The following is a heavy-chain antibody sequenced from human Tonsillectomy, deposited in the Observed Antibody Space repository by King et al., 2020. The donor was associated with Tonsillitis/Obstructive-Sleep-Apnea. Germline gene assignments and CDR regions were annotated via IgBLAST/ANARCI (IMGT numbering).Heavy chain of an antibody. D-gene: IGHD2-2*01. V-gene: IGHV4-39*01. CDR1: GGSITSGAYF. CDR3: ARRLGGSSWIDL. Sequence: QLQESGPGLVKPSETLSLTCAVSGGSITSGAYFWGWIRQPPGKGLEWIANMRHSGSTNYNPSLKSRVTMSVDTSNNQLSLSLSSVTAADPAMYYCARRLGGSSWIDLWGQGTLVTVSS. J-gene: IGHJ5*02. CDR2: MRHSGST.